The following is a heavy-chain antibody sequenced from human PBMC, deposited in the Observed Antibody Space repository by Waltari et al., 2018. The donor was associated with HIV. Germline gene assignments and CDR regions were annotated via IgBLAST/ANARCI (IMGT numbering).Heavy chain of an antibody. CDR2: IILNGRET. V-gene: IGHV3-7*03. CDR3: ARDSYGGDY. D-gene: IGHD4-17*01. CDR1: GFNFATYW. Sequence: EVQLVESGGGVVQPGGCLILSCRAHGFNFATYWKNGVRQAPGRGLEWVANIILNGRETHYLESVEGRFTISRDNADDSVFLYMSDLRVDDTAIYFCARDSYGGDYWGRGTQVTVSS. J-gene: IGHJ4*02.